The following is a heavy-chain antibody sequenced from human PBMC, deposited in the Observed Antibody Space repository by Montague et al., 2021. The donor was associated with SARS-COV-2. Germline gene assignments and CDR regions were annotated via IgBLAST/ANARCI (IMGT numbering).Heavy chain of an antibody. Sequence: SETLSLTCTVSGASVSSSDWGWIRQSPPEGLERFGYFYSVGSTDNNPSLKSRVTISIDTSKNQFSLKVRSVTAADTAIYYCSRATMTADAFDIWGQGTMVAVSS. D-gene: IGHD1-14*01. CDR2: FYSVGST. CDR1: GASVSSSD. CDR3: SRATMTADAFDI. V-gene: IGHV4-59*02. J-gene: IGHJ3*02.